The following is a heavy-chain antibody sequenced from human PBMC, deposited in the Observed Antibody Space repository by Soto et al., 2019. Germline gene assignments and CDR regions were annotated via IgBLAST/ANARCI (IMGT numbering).Heavy chain of an antibody. D-gene: IGHD1-20*01. CDR1: GFNVGAFA. J-gene: IGHJ4*02. CDR2: ISVSDAFI. V-gene: IGHV3-23*01. Sequence: GGALRLSCAASGFNVGAFAVNWVRQAPGKGLEWVSGISVSDAFIYYADSVRGRFSISRDASENILYLQMNSLRVDDTALYYCTRETCDGIIGLDYWGPGTPVTVSS. CDR3: TRETCDGIIGLDY.